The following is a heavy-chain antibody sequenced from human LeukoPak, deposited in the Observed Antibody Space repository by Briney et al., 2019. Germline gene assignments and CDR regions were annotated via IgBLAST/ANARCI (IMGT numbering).Heavy chain of an antibody. V-gene: IGHV3-48*03. J-gene: IGHJ4*02. CDR2: ISTSGSPI. CDR3: ARRGFYDTSGYLFDH. Sequence: PGGSLRLSCAASGFTFSSYEMNWVRQAPGKGLEWVSYISTSGSPIYYGNSVKGRFTISRDNAKNSLYLQMNSLRAEATALYYCARRGFYDTSGYLFDHWGQGTLVTVSS. D-gene: IGHD3-22*01. CDR1: GFTFSSYE.